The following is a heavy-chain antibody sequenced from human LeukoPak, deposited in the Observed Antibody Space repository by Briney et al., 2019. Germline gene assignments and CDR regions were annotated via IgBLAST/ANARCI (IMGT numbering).Heavy chain of an antibody. CDR2: ISHSGVST. D-gene: IGHD1-26*01. CDR1: GFTFSNHA. CDR3: AKDQNWEGGY. Sequence: PGGSLRLSWAAPGFTFSNHAMTWIRQAPGKGREWVSVISHSGVSTNYADSVKGRFTISRDNSKNTVYLQMNSLRVEDTAVYYCAKDQNWEGGYWGQGTLVTVSS. V-gene: IGHV3-23*01. J-gene: IGHJ4*02.